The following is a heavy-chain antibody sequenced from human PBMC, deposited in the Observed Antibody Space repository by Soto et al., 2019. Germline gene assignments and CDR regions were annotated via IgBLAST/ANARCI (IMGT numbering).Heavy chain of an antibody. D-gene: IGHD2-2*01. CDR1: GGSFSGYY. Sequence: PSETLSLTCAVYGGSFSGYYWSWIRQPPGKGLEWIGEINHSGSTNYNPSLKSRVTISVDTSKNQFSLKLSSVTAADTAVYYCARVFLGYCSSTSCPNAFDIWGQGTMVTVSS. CDR3: ARVFLGYCSSTSCPNAFDI. J-gene: IGHJ3*02. CDR2: INHSGST. V-gene: IGHV4-34*01.